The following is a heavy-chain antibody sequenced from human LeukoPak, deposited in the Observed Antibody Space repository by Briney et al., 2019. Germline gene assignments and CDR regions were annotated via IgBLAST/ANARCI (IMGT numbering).Heavy chain of an antibody. V-gene: IGHV3-49*04. CDR3: SGWLRFDY. CDR1: GFTFGVYA. CDR2: IRSKAYGGTT. Sequence: GGSLRLSCTVSGFTFGVYAMSWVRQAPGKGLEWVGFIRSKAYGGTTEYAASVKGRFTISRDDSKSIAYLQMNSLKTEDTAVYYCSGWLRFDYWGQGTLVTVSA. J-gene: IGHJ4*02. D-gene: IGHD5-12*01.